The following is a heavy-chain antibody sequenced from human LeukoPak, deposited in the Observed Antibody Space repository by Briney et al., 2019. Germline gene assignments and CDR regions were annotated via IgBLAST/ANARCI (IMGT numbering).Heavy chain of an antibody. CDR1: GYTFTGYY. CDR2: INPNSGGT. Sequence: ASVTVPCKASGYTFTGYYMHWVRQAPGQGLEWMGWINPNSGGTNYAQKFQGRVTMTRDTSISTAYMELSRLRSDDTAVYYCAREGLEGNGYNYFGYWGQGTLVTVSS. D-gene: IGHD5-24*01. CDR3: AREGLEGNGYNYFGY. J-gene: IGHJ4*02. V-gene: IGHV1-2*02.